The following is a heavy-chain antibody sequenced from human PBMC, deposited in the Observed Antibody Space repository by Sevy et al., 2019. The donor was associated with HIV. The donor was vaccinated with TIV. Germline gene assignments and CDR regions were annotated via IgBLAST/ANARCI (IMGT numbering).Heavy chain of an antibody. CDR1: GFTFSKYS. D-gene: IGHD2-8*01. CDR3: AREGCTKPHDY. CDR2: LSFGCGEI. V-gene: IGHV3-23*01. J-gene: IGHJ4*02. Sequence: GGSLRLSCVASGFTFSKYSMSWVRQPPGKGLEWVSTLSFGCGEINYADSVKGRFTISRDNSKSSGYLQMNNLRPEDTAVYYCAREGCTKPHDYWGQGTLVTVSS.